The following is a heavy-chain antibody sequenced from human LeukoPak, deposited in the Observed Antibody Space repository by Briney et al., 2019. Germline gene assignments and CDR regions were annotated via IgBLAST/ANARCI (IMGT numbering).Heavy chain of an antibody. Sequence: GGSLRLSCAASGFTVSSNYMSWVRQAPGKGLEWDSVTYSGGSTYYADSVKGRFTISRDNSKNTLYLQMNSLRAEDTAVYYCARMAAGFLGPFDPWGQGTLVTVSS. CDR1: GFTVSSNY. D-gene: IGHD5-24*01. V-gene: IGHV3-66*02. CDR3: ARMAAGFLGPFDP. CDR2: TYSGGST. J-gene: IGHJ5*02.